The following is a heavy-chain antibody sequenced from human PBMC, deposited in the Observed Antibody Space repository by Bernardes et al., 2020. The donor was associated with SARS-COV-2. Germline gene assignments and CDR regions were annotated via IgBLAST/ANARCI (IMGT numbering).Heavy chain of an antibody. J-gene: IGHJ6*01. CDR1: GFTFSRYW. CDR3: ARDPRRFGELLSFYGMDV. CDR2: INSDGSST. D-gene: IGHD3-10*01. Sequence: GSLRLSCAASGFTFSRYWMHWVRQVPGKGLVWVSYINSDGSSTNYADSVKGRFTISSDNAKNTVYLQMNSLRAEDTAVYFCARDPRRFGELLSFYGMDVWGQVSTITGAS. V-gene: IGHV3-74*01.